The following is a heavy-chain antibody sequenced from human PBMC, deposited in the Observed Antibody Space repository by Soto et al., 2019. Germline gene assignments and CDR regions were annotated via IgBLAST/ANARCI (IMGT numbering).Heavy chain of an antibody. Sequence: SETLSLTCSVSGGSISSSSYYWGWIRQPPGKGLEWIGYIYASGSPYYNPSLRSRVTISADTSKNQISLKLTSPTAADTAVYYCARGVGSSPPRYWGRGTLVTVSS. CDR1: GGSISSSSYY. CDR3: ARGVGSSPPRY. D-gene: IGHD1-26*01. V-gene: IGHV4-39*07. CDR2: IYASGSP. J-gene: IGHJ4*02.